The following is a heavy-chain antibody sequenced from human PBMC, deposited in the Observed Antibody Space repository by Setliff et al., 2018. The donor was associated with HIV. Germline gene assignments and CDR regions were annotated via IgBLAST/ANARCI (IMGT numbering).Heavy chain of an antibody. Sequence: ASVKVSCKASGYSFSNFAIHWVRQAPGQGLEWMGWINAGNGNTNDSQGFQSRLTSTRDTSATTAFMELSGLTSEDTAVYFCARDACDSNKCYVYNYFDPWGQGTLVTVSS. V-gene: IGHV1-3*01. D-gene: IGHD3-22*01. CDR3: ARDACDSNKCYVYNYFDP. CDR1: GYSFSNFA. J-gene: IGHJ5*02. CDR2: INAGNGNT.